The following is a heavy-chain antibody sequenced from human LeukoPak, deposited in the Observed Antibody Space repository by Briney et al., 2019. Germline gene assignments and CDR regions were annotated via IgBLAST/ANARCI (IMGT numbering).Heavy chain of an antibody. V-gene: IGHV3-72*01. D-gene: IGHD4-11*01. CDR2: TRNKANSYTT. CDR1: GFTFSDHY. CDR3: ARERRTVTLLDY. Sequence: GGSLRLSCAASGFTFSDHYMDWVRQAPGKGLEWVGRTRNKANSYTTEYAASVKGRFTISRDDSKNSLYLQMNSLKTEDTAVYYCARERRTVTLLDYWGQGTLVTVSS. J-gene: IGHJ4*02.